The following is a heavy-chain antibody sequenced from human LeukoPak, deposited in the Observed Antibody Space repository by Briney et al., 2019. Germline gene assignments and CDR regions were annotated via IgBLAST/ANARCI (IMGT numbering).Heavy chain of an antibody. Sequence: ASVNVSCKASGGTFSSYAISWVRQAPGRGLEWMGGIIPIFGTANYAQKFQGRVTITADESTSTAYMELSSLRSEDTAVYYCARGSALLALSFDYWGQGTLVTVSS. J-gene: IGHJ4*02. V-gene: IGHV1-69*13. CDR1: GGTFSSYA. D-gene: IGHD2-15*01. CDR3: ARGSALLALSFDY. CDR2: IIPIFGTA.